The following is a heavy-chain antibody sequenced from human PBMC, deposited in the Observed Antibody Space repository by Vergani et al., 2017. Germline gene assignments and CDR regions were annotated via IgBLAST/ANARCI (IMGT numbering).Heavy chain of an antibody. V-gene: IGHV3-48*01. CDR1: GFTFSSYS. CDR3: ARDLSGLPWD. CDR2: LSTSGNII. Sequence: EVQLVESGGGLVQPGGSLRLSCVVSGFTFSSYSMNWVRQAPGKGLEWIAYLSTSGNIIYYSDSVRGRFTISRDTAKNSVFLHMNSLAAEDTAVYYCARDLSGLPWDWGQGTLVSVSS. D-gene: IGHD3-10*01. J-gene: IGHJ4*02.